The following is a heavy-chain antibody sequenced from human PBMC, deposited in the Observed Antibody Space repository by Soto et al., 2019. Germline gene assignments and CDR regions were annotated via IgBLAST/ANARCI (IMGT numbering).Heavy chain of an antibody. J-gene: IGHJ6*02. CDR2: ISGSGGTT. CDR3: AKGGVGYYDSTGYYLYYYYGMDV. CDR1: GFTFSSYS. V-gene: IGHV3-23*01. Sequence: EVQLLESGGGLVQPGGSLRLSCAASGFTFSSYSMIWVRQGPGKGLEWVSAISGSGGTTYYADSVKGRFTISRDNSKNTLYLQMNSLRAEGTAVYYCAKGGVGYYDSTGYYLYYYYGMDVWGQGTTVTVSS. D-gene: IGHD3-22*01.